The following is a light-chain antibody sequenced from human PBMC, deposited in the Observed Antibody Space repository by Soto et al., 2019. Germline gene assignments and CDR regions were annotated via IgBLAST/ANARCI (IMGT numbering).Light chain of an antibody. CDR3: QQRSIWPPIT. J-gene: IGKJ5*01. Sequence: EIVLTQSPGTLSLSPGESATLSFRASQSISNYLAWYQQTPGQAPRLIIYDTFNRATGVPARFSGSGFATDFTLTISSLEPEDFAVYYCQQRSIWPPITFGQGTRLEI. CDR2: DTF. CDR1: QSISNY. V-gene: IGKV3-11*01.